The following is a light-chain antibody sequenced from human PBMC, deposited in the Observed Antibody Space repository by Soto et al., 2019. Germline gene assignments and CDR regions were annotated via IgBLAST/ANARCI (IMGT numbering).Light chain of an antibody. Sequence: EVVLTQSPGTLSLSPGERATLSCRASQNIRGNELAWYQQKPGQAARLLIYRGSSRATGIPDRFSGRGCGTDFSLPITRLEPEDVAVYYCQDYGTSAPWTFGQGTKVEIK. CDR1: QNIRGNE. J-gene: IGKJ1*01. CDR3: QDYGTSAPWT. CDR2: RGS. V-gene: IGKV3-20*01.